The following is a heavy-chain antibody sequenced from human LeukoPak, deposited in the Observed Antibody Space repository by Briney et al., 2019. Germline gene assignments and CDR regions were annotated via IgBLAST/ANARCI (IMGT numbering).Heavy chain of an antibody. V-gene: IGHV3-23*01. Sequence: GGPLRLSCAASGLTFIDAWMTWVSQPPGKGLEWVASVSESGGTSYYADSVMGRFIIFRDNSKNTLYLQTNSLRADDTAVYYCAKVGRYYDTSGYYRVYDYWGQGTLVTVSS. J-gene: IGHJ4*01. CDR3: AKVGRYYDTSGYYRVYDY. CDR1: GLTFIDAW. D-gene: IGHD3-22*01. CDR2: VSESGGTS.